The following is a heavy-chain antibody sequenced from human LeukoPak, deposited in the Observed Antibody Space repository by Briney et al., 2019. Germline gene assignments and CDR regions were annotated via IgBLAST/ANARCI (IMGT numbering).Heavy chain of an antibody. V-gene: IGHV3-66*01. J-gene: IGHJ5*02. D-gene: IGHD2-2*01. CDR2: IYSGGST. CDR3: ARDGPRYCSSTNCYGWFDP. CDR1: GFTVSTNY. Sequence: GGSLRLSCAASGFTVSTNYMSWVRQAPGKGLEWVSVIYSGGSTYYADSVKGRFTISRDNSKNTLYLQMNSLGAEDTAVYYCARDGPRYCSSTNCYGWFDPWGQGTLVTVSS.